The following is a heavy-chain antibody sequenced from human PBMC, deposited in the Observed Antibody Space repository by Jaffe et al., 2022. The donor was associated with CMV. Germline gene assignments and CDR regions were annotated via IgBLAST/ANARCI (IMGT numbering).Heavy chain of an antibody. D-gene: IGHD7-27*01. CDR3: TRDSNPLQVYGMDV. Sequence: EVQLVESGGGLVKPGRSLRLSCTASGFTFGDYAMSWFRQAPGKGLEWVGFIRSKAYGGTTEYAASVKGRFTISRDDSKSIAYLQMNSLKTEDTAVYYCTRDSNPLQVYGMDVWGQGTTVTVSS. V-gene: IGHV3-49*05. CDR2: IRSKAYGGTT. CDR1: GFTFGDYA. J-gene: IGHJ6*02.